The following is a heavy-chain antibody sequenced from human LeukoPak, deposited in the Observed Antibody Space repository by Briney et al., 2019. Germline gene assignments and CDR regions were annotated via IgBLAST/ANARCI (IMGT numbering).Heavy chain of an antibody. V-gene: IGHV4-34*01. CDR1: GGSFSGYY. J-gene: IGHJ4*02. CDR3: ARGRPRIAAAGPLPDY. Sequence: NPSETLSLTCAVYGGSFSGYYWSWIRQPPGKGLEWIGEINHSGGTNYNPSLKSRVTISVDTSKNQFSLKLSSVTAADTAVYYCARGRPRIAAAGPLPDYWGQGTLVTVSS. D-gene: IGHD6-13*01. CDR2: INHSGGT.